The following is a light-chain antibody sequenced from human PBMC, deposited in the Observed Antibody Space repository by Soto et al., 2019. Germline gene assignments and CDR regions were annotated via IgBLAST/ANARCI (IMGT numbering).Light chain of an antibody. CDR3: QSYESSVSGWV. CDR2: EAS. J-gene: IGLJ3*02. CDR1: SSDIGGYNL. Sequence: QSALAQPASVSGSPGQSITISCTGTSSDIGGYNLVSWYQHHPGKAPKLIIYEASKRPSGVSDRFSGSRSGDTASLTISALQTDDEADYYCQSYESSVSGWVFGGGTKLTVL. V-gene: IGLV2-23*01.